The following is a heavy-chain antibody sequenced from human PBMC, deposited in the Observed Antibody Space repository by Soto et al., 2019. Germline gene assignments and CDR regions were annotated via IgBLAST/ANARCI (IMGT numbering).Heavy chain of an antibody. CDR2: INHSGST. CDR1: GGSFSGYY. J-gene: IGHJ6*02. CDR3: ARAIVVVPAARVGNYYGMDV. V-gene: IGHV4-34*01. D-gene: IGHD2-2*01. Sequence: QVQLQQWGAGLLKPPETLSLTCAVYGGSFSGYYWSWIRQPPGKGLEWIGEINHSGSTNYNPSLKSRVTISVDTSKTQFSLKLSSVTAADTAVYYCARAIVVVPAARVGNYYGMDVWGQGTTVTVSS.